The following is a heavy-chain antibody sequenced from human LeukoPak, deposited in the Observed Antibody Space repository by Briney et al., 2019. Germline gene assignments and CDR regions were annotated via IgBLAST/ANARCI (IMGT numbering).Heavy chain of an antibody. CDR2: INPNSGGT. J-gene: IGHJ5*02. CDR1: GYTYTGYY. Sequence: ASVKVSCKSSGYTYTGYYMHWVRQPPGQGLEWMGWINPNSGGTNYAQKFQGRVTMTRDTSISTAYMELSRLRSDDTAVYYCAKGFHSSSWFDPWGQGTLVTVSS. V-gene: IGHV1-2*02. D-gene: IGHD6-13*01. CDR3: AKGFHSSSWFDP.